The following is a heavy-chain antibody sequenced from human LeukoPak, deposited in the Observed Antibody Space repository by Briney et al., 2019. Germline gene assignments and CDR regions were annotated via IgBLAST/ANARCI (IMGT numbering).Heavy chain of an antibody. V-gene: IGHV3-7*01. CDR3: ATDHGYESTANRAFVY. CDR2: IKPDGSEK. Sequence: GGSLTLSCAVSGFTFSDSWMTWVRQAPGKGLEWVANIKPDGSEKEYVDSVKGRFTISRDNAKNSLYLQMNSLRADDTAVYYCATDHGYESTANRAFVYWGQGTLATVSS. J-gene: IGHJ4*02. CDR1: GFTFSDSW. D-gene: IGHD3-22*01.